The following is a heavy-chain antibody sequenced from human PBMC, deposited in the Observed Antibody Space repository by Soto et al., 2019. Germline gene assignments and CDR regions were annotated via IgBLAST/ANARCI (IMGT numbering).Heavy chain of an antibody. Sequence: PSETLSLTCAVSGGSISSGGYSWSWTRQPPGKGLEWIGYIYHSGSIYYNPSLKSRVTISVDRSKNQFSLKLSSVTAADTAVYCARVPDYWGQGTLVTVSS. V-gene: IGHV4-30-2*01. CDR2: IYHSGSI. CDR1: GGSISSGGYS. J-gene: IGHJ4*02. CDR3: ARVPDY.